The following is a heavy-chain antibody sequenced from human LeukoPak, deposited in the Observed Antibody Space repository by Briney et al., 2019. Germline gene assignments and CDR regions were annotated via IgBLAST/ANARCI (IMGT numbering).Heavy chain of an antibody. J-gene: IGHJ4*02. CDR2: IYHSGST. CDR1: GGSISSGGYS. Sequence: SQTLSLTCAVSGGSISSGGYSWSWIRQPLGKGLEWIGYIYHSGSTYYNPSLKSRVTISVDRSKNQFSLKLSSVTAADTAVYYCASVYGDYPDYWGKGTLVTVSS. CDR3: ASVYGDYPDY. V-gene: IGHV4-30-2*01. D-gene: IGHD4-17*01.